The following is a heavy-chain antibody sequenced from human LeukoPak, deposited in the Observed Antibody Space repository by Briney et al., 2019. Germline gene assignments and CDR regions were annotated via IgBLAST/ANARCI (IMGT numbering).Heavy chain of an antibody. CDR1: GFTFSTDA. D-gene: IGHD6-13*01. V-gene: IGHV3-23*01. J-gene: IGHJ4*02. CDR2: ISGSGVNT. CDR3: AKDLRYSSSWSYFDC. Sequence: PGGSLRLSCAASGFTFSTDAMSWVRHAPRGGLGSVSTISGSGVNTYYADSVKGRFTISRDNSKNTLYLQMNSLRAEDTAVYYCAKDLRYSSSWSYFDCWGQGTLVTVSS.